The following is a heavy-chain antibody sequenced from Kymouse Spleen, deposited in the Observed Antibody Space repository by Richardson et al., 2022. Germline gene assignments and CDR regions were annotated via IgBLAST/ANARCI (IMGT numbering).Heavy chain of an antibody. J-gene: IGHJ3*02. CDR1: GGSISSSSYY. CDR3: ARRGYYDSSGYYSDAFDI. V-gene: IGHV4-39*01. Sequence: QLQLQESGPGLVKPSETLSLTCTVSGGSISSSSYYWGWIRQPPGKGLEWIGSIYYSGSTYYNPSLKSRVTISVDTSKNQFSLKLSSVTAADTAVYYCARRGYYDSSGYYSDAFDIWGQGTMVTVSS. CDR2: IYYSGST. D-gene: IGHD3-22*01.